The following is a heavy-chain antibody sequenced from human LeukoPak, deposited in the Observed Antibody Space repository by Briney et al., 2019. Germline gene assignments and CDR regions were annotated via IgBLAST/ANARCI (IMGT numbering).Heavy chain of an antibody. Sequence: ASVKVFCKASGYTFTSYDINWVRQATGQGLEWMGWMNPNSGNTGYAQKFQGRVTMTRNTSISTAYMELSSLRSEDTAVYYCARSRYSSSWYAPAENWFDPWGQGTLLTVSS. CDR3: ARSRYSSSWYAPAENWFDP. V-gene: IGHV1-8*01. CDR1: GYTFTSYD. D-gene: IGHD6-13*01. CDR2: MNPNSGNT. J-gene: IGHJ5*02.